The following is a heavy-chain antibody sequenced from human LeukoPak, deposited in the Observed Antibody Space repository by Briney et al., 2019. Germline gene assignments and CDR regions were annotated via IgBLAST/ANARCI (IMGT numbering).Heavy chain of an antibody. CDR3: ARQTGSGLFILP. D-gene: IGHD3/OR15-3a*01. J-gene: IGHJ4*02. CDR2: IYYSGNT. V-gene: IGHV4-38-2*02. Sequence: PSETLSLTCTVSGYSISSGYYWGWIRQPPGKGLEWIGSIYYSGNTYYNASLKSQVSISIDTSKNQFSLKLTSVTAADTAVYYCARQTGSGLFILPGGQGTLVTVSS. CDR1: GYSISSGYY.